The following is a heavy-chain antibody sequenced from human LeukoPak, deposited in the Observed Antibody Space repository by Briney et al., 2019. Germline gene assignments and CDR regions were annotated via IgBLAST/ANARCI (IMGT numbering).Heavy chain of an antibody. CDR2: VSDDGTRQ. CDR1: GLIFSSYG. V-gene: IGHV3-30*03. CDR3: ARVITGSYSVEY. J-gene: IGHJ4*02. Sequence: GGSLRLSCAASGLIFSSYGIYFVRQSPGKGLEWVAYVSDDGTRQYYADSVKGRLTISRDNSKNTLNLQMNSLRVEDTAVYYCARVITGSYSVEYWGQGTLVTVSS. D-gene: IGHD1-26*01.